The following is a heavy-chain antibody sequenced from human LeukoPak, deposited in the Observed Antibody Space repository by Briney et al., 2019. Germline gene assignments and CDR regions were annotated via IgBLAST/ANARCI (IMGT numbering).Heavy chain of an antibody. CDR2: ISYDGSKK. V-gene: IGHV3-30*03. Sequence: GRSLRLSCAASGFTFSSYGMHWARQAPGKGLVWVAVISYDGSKKYYADSVKGRFTISRDNSKNTLYLQMNSLRAEDTAVYYCASRLWFGEQPDYWGQGTLVTVSS. CDR1: GFTFSSYG. D-gene: IGHD3-10*01. CDR3: ASRLWFGEQPDY. J-gene: IGHJ4*02.